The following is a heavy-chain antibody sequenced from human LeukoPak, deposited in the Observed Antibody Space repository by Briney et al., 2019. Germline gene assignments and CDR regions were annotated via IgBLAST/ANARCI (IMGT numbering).Heavy chain of an antibody. D-gene: IGHD4-17*01. CDR1: GFTVSNNY. V-gene: IGHV3-53*01. J-gene: IGHJ3*02. CDR3: ARVTVWVWAFDI. CDR2: IYSGDST. Sequence: GGSLRLSCAASGFTVSNNYMSWVRQAPGKGLEWVSVIYSGDSTSYADSVKGRFTISRDNSKNTLYLQMNSLRAEDTAVYYCARVTVWVWAFDIWGQGTMVTVSS.